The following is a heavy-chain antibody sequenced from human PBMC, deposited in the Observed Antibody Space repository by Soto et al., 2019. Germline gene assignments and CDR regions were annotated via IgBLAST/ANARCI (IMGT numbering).Heavy chain of an antibody. CDR3: ARGRGISRYCSSTSCSRGRAYYYYYGMDV. CDR2: INHSGST. V-gene: IGHV4-34*01. J-gene: IGHJ6*02. Sequence: SETLSLTCAVYGGSFSGYYWSWIRQPPGKGLEWIGEINHSGSTNYNPSLKSRVTISVDTSKNQFSLKLSSVTAADTAVYYCARGRGISRYCSSTSCSRGRAYYYYYGMDVWGQGTTVTVSS. D-gene: IGHD2-2*01. CDR1: GGSFSGYY.